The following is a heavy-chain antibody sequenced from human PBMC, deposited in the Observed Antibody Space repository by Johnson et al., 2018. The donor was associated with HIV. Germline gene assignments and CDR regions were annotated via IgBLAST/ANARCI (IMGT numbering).Heavy chain of an antibody. J-gene: IGHJ3*02. D-gene: IGHD5-18*01. CDR1: GFTFSSYA. CDR2: ISYDGRNK. Sequence: QVQLVESGGGVVQPGRSLRLSCAASGFTFSSYAMHWVRQAPGKGLAWVAVISYDGRNKYYADSVKGRFTISIDNSKNTLYLPMNSLRAEDMALYYCARKGGYGQAFDIWGQGTMVTVSS. V-gene: IGHV3-30*04. CDR3: ARKGGYGQAFDI.